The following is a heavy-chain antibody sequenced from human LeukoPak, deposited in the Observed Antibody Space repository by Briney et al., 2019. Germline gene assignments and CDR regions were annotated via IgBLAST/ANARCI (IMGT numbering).Heavy chain of an antibody. CDR3: AGGRVWFDP. CDR2: ISSSSTI. CDR1: GFTFSSYS. J-gene: IGHJ5*02. D-gene: IGHD3-16*01. V-gene: IGHV3-48*01. Sequence: GGSLRLSCAASGFTFSSYSMNWVRQAPGKGLEWVSYISSSSTIYYADSVKGRFTISRDNAKNSLYLQMNSLRAEDTAVYYCAGGRVWFDPWGQGTLVTVSS.